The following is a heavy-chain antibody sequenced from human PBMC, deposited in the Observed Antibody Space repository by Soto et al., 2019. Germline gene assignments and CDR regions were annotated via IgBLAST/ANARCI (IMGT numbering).Heavy chain of an antibody. V-gene: IGHV1-8*01. CDR2: MNPNSGNT. J-gene: IGHJ5*02. CDR1: GYTFTSHD. Sequence: QVQLVQSGAEVKKPGASVKVSCKASGYTFTSHDINWVRQATGQGLEWMGWMNPNSGNTGYAQKFQGRVTMTRNTSISTAYMELSSLRSEDSAVYYCARLGITFGGVIVRRPPLEFDPWGQGTLVTVSS. D-gene: IGHD3-16*02. CDR3: ARLGITFGGVIVRRPPLEFDP.